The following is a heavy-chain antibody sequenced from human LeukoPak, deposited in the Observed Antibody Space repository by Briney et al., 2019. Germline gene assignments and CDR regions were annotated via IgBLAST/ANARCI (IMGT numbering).Heavy chain of an antibody. CDR2: IIPIFGTP. J-gene: IGHJ4*02. CDR3: ARGGLTVKGLFDY. Sequence: GASVKVSCKTSGGTFSSYTISWVRQAPGQGLEWMGGIIPIFGTPHYAQKFQDRVTITADASTSTAYMELSSLRSEDTAVYYCARGGLTVKGLFDYWGQGTLVTVSS. V-gene: IGHV1-69*13. D-gene: IGHD4-17*01. CDR1: GGTFSSYT.